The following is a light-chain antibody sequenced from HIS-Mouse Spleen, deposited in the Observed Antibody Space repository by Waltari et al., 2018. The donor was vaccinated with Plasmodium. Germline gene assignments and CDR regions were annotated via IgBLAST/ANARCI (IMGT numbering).Light chain of an antibody. CDR1: QSISSR. J-gene: IGKJ1*01. V-gene: IGKV1-5*03. CDR2: KAS. Sequence: DIQMTQSPSTLSASVGDRFTITCRASQSISSRLAWYQQKPGKAPKLLIYKASSLESGVPLRFSGSGSGTEFTLTISSLQPDDFATYYCQQYNSYSWTFGQGTKVEIK. CDR3: QQYNSYSWT.